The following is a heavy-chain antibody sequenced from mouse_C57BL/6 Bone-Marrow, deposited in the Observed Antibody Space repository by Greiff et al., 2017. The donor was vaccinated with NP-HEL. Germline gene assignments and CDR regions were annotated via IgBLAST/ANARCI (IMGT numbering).Heavy chain of an antibody. CDR2: IDPENGDT. CDR3: TTWVDYGSSYEGFAY. CDR1: GFNIKDDY. D-gene: IGHD1-1*01. V-gene: IGHV14-4*01. J-gene: IGHJ3*01. Sequence: EVQLQQSGAELVRPGASVKLSCTASGFNIKDDYMHWVKQRPEQGLEWIGWIDPENGDTEYASKFQGKATITADTSSNTAYLQLSSLTSEDTAVYYCTTWVDYGSSYEGFAYWGQGTLVTVSA.